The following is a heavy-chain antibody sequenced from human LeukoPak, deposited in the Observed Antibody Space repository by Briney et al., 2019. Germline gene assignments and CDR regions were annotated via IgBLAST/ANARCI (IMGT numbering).Heavy chain of an antibody. D-gene: IGHD2-8*01. J-gene: IGHJ5*02. V-gene: IGHV4-39*01. CDR3: ARRPTDGCTYGVCSGYRNYFDP. CDR1: GGSIGSPGHY. CDR2: IFYSGTF. Sequence: SETLSLTCTVSGGSIGSPGHYWGWIRQPPGREMEWIGHIFYSGTFYHNPSLEGRVSLSIDTSRNQFSLKLTSVTAADTALYYCARRPTDGCTYGVCSGYRNYFDPWGQGTLVTVSS.